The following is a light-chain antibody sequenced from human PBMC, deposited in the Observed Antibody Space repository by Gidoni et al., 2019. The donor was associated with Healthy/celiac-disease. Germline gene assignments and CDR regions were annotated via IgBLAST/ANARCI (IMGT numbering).Light chain of an antibody. Sequence: DPVTTQAPDSLAVSLGERATLNCTSSQSVLYSSNHKNYLAWYQQKPGQPPKLLIYWASNRESGVPARFSGSGSGTDFTLTISSLQAEDVAVYYCQQYYSTPPYTFGQGTQLEIK. CDR2: WAS. CDR3: QQYYSTPPYT. J-gene: IGKJ2*01. CDR1: QSVLYSSNHKNY. V-gene: IGKV4-1*01.